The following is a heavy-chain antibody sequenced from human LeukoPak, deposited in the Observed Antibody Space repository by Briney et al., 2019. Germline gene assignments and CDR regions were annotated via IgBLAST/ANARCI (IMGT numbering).Heavy chain of an antibody. Sequence: SETLSLTCTVSGGSISSYYWGWIRQPPGKGLEWIGYIYYSGSTNYNPSLKSRVTISVDTSKNQFSLKLSSVTAADTAVYYCARTLLWAPNYFDYWGQGTLVTVSS. CDR1: GGSISSYY. J-gene: IGHJ4*02. CDR3: ARTLLWAPNYFDY. D-gene: IGHD3-10*01. CDR2: IYYSGST. V-gene: IGHV4-59*08.